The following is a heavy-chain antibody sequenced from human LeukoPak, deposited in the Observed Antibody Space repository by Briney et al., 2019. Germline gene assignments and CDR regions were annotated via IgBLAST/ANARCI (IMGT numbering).Heavy chain of an antibody. CDR3: ARDNYNAPYYYMDV. Sequence: PSQTLSLTCTVSGGSVSSGSNYWSWIRQPAGKGLEWIGRIYISGSTNYSPSLKSRITMSVDTSKNQFSLKLSSVTAADTAVYYCARDNYNAPYYYMDVWGKRTTVTVSS. D-gene: IGHD5-24*01. CDR2: IYISGST. V-gene: IGHV4-61*02. CDR1: GGSVSSGSNY. J-gene: IGHJ6*03.